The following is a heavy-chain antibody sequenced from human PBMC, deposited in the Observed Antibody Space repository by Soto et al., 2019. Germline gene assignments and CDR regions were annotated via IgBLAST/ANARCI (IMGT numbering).Heavy chain of an antibody. V-gene: IGHV1-2*02. CDR2: INPNTSAT. CDR1: GYIFTGYF. D-gene: IGHD1-26*01. Sequence: GASVKVSCKASGYIFTGYFIQWLRQAPGQGLEWMGWINPNTSATNYAQKFQGRVTMTRDTSLGAAYMELTSLRPDDTALYYCARITWGRDPYYGMDVSGQGTTVTVS. J-gene: IGHJ6*02. CDR3: ARITWGRDPYYGMDV.